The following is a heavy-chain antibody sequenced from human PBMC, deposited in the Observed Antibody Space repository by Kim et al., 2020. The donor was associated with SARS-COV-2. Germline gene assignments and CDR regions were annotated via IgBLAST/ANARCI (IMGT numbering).Heavy chain of an antibody. CDR3: ARDQAAMVLYYYYGMDV. J-gene: IGHJ6*02. V-gene: IGHV3-21*01. D-gene: IGHD5-18*01. Sequence: GGSLRLSCAASGFTFSSYSMNWVRQAPGKGLEWVSSISSSSSYIYYADSVKGRFTISRDNAKNSLYLQMNSLRAEDTAVYYCARDQAAMVLYYYYGMDVWGQGTTVTVSS. CDR1: GFTFSSYS. CDR2: ISSSSSYI.